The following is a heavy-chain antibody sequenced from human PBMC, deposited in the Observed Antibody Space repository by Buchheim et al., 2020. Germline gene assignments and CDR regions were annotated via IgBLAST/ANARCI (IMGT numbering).Heavy chain of an antibody. CDR2: ISYDGSNK. CDR3: ARESTGYSSGWYFDY. CDR1: GFTFSSYA. J-gene: IGHJ4*02. D-gene: IGHD6-19*01. V-gene: IGHV3-30-3*01. Sequence: VQLVESGGGLVQPGGSLRLSCAASGFTFSSYAMHWVRQAPGKGLEWVAVISYDGSNKYYADSVKGRFTISRDNSKNTRYLQMNSLRAEDTAVYYCARESTGYSSGWYFDYWGQGTL.